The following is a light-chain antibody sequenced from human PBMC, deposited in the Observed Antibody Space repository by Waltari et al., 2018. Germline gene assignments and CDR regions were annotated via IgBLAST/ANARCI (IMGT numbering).Light chain of an antibody. V-gene: IGKV1-NL1*01. Sequence: DIQMPQSPSSLSASVGDRVTITCRASLGISKSLAWYQQKPGNAHKLLLSAASRLESGVPSRFSGSGSGTDYTLTISSLQPEDFATYYCQQYYSTPQGTFGQGTKVEIK. CDR3: QQYYSTPQGT. J-gene: IGKJ1*01. CDR1: LGISKS. CDR2: AAS.